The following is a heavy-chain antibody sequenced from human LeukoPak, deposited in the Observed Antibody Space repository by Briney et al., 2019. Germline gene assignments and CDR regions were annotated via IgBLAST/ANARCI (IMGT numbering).Heavy chain of an antibody. J-gene: IGHJ4*02. CDR3: ARMGGYSGYATH. CDR2: ILYSGTT. V-gene: IGHV4-59*08. D-gene: IGHD5-12*01. Sequence: TETLSLTCTVSGGSISSYYWSWIRQPPGKGLEWIGYILYSGTTNSNPSLKSRVTISVDTSKNQISLKLSSVTAADTAVYYCARMGGYSGYATHWGQGTLVTVSS. CDR1: GGSISSYY.